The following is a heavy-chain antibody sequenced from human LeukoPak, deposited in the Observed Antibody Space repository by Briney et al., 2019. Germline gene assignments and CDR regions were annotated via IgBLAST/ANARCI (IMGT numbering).Heavy chain of an antibody. V-gene: IGHV3-23*01. J-gene: IGHJ3*02. Sequence: PGGSLRLSCAASGFTFSSYAMSWVRQAPGKGLEWVSAISGSGGSTYYADSVKGRFTISRDNSKNTLYLQMNSLRAEDTAVYYCAKDRRAAAVRGVAFDIWGQGTMVTVSS. CDR2: ISGSGGST. CDR1: GFTFSSYA. D-gene: IGHD6-13*01. CDR3: AKDRRAAAVRGVAFDI.